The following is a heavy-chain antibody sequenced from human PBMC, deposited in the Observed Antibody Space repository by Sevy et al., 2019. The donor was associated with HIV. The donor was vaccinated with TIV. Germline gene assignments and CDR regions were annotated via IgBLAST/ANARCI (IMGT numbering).Heavy chain of an antibody. J-gene: IGHJ6*02. CDR1: GFTFSSYA. CDR2: ISSNGGST. V-gene: IGHV3-64*01. Sequence: GGSLRLSCAASGFTFSSYAMHWVRQAPGKGLEYVSAISSNGGSTYYANSVKGRFTISRDNSKNTLYLQMGSLRAEDMAVYYCARGGVAVAPYGMDVWGQGTTVTVSS. CDR3: ARGGVAVAPYGMDV. D-gene: IGHD6-19*01.